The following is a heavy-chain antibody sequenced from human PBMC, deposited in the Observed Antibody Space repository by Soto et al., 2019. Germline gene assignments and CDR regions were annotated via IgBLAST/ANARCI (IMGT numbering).Heavy chain of an antibody. CDR1: GFIFDDFT. CDR2: INWDGRIA. V-gene: IGHV3-43*01. J-gene: IGHJ4*01. CDR3: AKDEGAAVESPGD. Sequence: LRLSCAASGFIFDDFTMHWVRLVPGKGLQWVSYINWDGRIAMYADSVKGRFTISRDNTNNHLYLQMNSLRSDDTALYYCAKDEGAAVESPGDWGHGTLVTVSS. D-gene: IGHD6-13*01.